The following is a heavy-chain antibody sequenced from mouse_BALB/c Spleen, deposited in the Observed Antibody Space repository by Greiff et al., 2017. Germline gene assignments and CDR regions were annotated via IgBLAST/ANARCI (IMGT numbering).Heavy chain of an antibody. CDR1: GFTFSSYT. V-gene: IGHV5-6-4*01. CDR3: TRDGDYGNYLAWFAY. CDR2: ISSGGSYT. D-gene: IGHD2-1*01. J-gene: IGHJ3*01. Sequence: EVKLMESGGGLVKPGGSLKLSCAASGFTFSSYTMSWVRQTPEKRLEWVATISSGGSYTYYPDSVKGRFTISRDNAKNTLYLQMSSLKSEDTAMYYCTRDGDYGNYLAWFAYWGQGTLVTVSA.